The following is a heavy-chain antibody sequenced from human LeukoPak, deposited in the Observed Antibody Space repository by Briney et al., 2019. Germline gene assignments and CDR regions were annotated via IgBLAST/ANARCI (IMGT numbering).Heavy chain of an antibody. Sequence: SETLSLTCAVYGGSFSGYYWSWIRQPPGKGLEWIGEINHGGSTNYNPSLKSRVTISVDTSKNQFSLKLSSVTAADTAVYYCARAYGGRLAFDYWGQGTLVTVSS. CDR2: INHGGST. J-gene: IGHJ4*02. CDR1: GGSFSGYY. D-gene: IGHD4-23*01. CDR3: ARAYGGRLAFDY. V-gene: IGHV4-34*01.